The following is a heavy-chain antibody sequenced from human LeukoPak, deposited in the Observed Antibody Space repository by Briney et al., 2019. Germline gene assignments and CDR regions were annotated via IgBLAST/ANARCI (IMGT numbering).Heavy chain of an antibody. CDR2: ISYDGSNK. CDR3: AKDSVAGTEMYYFDY. D-gene: IGHD6-19*01. Sequence: RGSLRLSCAASGFTFSSYGMHWVRQAPGKGLEWVAVISYDGSNKYYADSVKGRFTISRDNSKNTLYLQMNSLRAEDTAVYYCAKDSVAGTEMYYFDYWGQGTLVTVSS. J-gene: IGHJ4*02. CDR1: GFTFSSYG. V-gene: IGHV3-30*18.